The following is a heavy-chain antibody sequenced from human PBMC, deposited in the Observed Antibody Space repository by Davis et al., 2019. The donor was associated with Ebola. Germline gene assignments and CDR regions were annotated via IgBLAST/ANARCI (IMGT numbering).Heavy chain of an antibody. D-gene: IGHD1-26*01. CDR3: ASLSRVGAIYH. CDR2: IYYSGST. Sequence: PSETLSLTCTVSGGSISSSSYYWGWIRQPPGKGLEWIGSIYYSGSTYYNPSLKSRVTISVDTSKNQFSLKLSSVTAADTAVYYCASLSRVGAIYHWGQGTLVTVSS. J-gene: IGHJ5*02. CDR1: GGSISSSSYY. V-gene: IGHV4-39*01.